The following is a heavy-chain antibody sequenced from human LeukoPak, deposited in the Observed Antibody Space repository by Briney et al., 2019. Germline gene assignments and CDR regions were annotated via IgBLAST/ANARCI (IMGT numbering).Heavy chain of an antibody. CDR3: ARLGSQVFIDY. CDR2: IYPGDSDT. J-gene: IGHJ4*02. V-gene: IGHV5-51*01. D-gene: IGHD1-26*01. Sequence: GASMKISCKGSGYSFTNYWIGWVRQLPGKGLEWMGIIYPGDSDTRYSPSFQGQVTISVDKSISTAYLQWSSLKALDTAMYYCARLGSQVFIDYWGQGTLVTVSS. CDR1: GYSFTNYW.